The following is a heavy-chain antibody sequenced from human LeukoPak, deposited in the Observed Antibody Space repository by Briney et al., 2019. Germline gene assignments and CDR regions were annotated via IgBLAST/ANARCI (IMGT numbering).Heavy chain of an antibody. D-gene: IGHD5-12*01. CDR2: IDPNSGGT. J-gene: IGHJ4*02. Sequence: SVKVSCKASGYTFTDYYIHWVRQAPGQGLEWMGWIDPNSGGTNFAQKFQGRVTMTTDTSITTAYMELTRLRSDDTAVYYCANWAATIRNSNYWGQGTLVTVSS. V-gene: IGHV1-2*02. CDR3: ANWAATIRNSNY. CDR1: GYTFTDYY.